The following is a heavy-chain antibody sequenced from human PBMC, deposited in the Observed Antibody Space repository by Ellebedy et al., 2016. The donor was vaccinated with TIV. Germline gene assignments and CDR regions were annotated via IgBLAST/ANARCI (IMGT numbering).Heavy chain of an antibody. V-gene: IGHV1-18*01. CDR3: ARDDSSGYYYFEY. CDR2: ISVYNGNT. CDR1: GYTFSSYD. D-gene: IGHD3-22*01. Sequence: AASVKVSCQASGYTFSSYDISWARHSPRQGLEWLGWISVYNGNTHYAQKLQGRVTMTTDTSTSTAYMELRSLRSDDTAVYYCARDDSSGYYYFEYWGQGTLVTVSS. J-gene: IGHJ4*02.